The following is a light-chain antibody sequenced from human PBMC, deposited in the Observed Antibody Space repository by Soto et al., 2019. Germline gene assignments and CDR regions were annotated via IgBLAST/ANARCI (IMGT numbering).Light chain of an antibody. CDR2: DVS. V-gene: IGLV2-11*01. CDR3: CSYGGGYTPLV. Sequence: QSALTQPRSVSGSPGQSVTISCTGSRSDVGGYNYVSWYQQHPGKPPKLMIYDVSKRPSGVPGRFSGSKSGNTASLTISGLQAEDEADYYCCSYGGGYTPLVFGGGTKVTVL. CDR1: RSDVGGYNY. J-gene: IGLJ2*01.